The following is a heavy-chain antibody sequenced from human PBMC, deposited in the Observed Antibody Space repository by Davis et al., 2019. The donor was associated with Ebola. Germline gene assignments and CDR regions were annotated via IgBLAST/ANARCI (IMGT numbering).Heavy chain of an antibody. V-gene: IGHV3-23*01. D-gene: IGHD5-24*01. CDR3: ARQRYYFGMDV. CDR1: GFTFSDYG. Sequence: GESLKISCTGSGFTFSDYGMSWVRQAPGQGLDWVSSIKNTGENTHYADSVRGRFTISRDNSRNTVFLQTNSLRDDDTATYYCARQRYYFGMDVWGQGTTVTVS. J-gene: IGHJ6*02. CDR2: IKNTGENT.